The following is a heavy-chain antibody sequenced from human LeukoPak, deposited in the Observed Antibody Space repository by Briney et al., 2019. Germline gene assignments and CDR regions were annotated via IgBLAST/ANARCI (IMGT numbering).Heavy chain of an antibody. CDR2: IYPSGSP. Sequence: SETLSLTCTVSGDSITSYYWSWIRQPAGKGLEWIGRIYPSGSPNYNPSLKSRVTMSVDTSKNQFSLKLSSVTAADTAVYYCARDGVQWELRGDPFDYWGQGTLVTVSS. J-gene: IGHJ4*02. V-gene: IGHV4-4*07. CDR3: ARDGVQWELRGDPFDY. CDR1: GDSITSYY. D-gene: IGHD1-26*01.